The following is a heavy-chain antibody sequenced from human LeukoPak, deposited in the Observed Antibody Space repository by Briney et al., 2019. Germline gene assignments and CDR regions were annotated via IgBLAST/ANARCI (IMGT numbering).Heavy chain of an antibody. CDR3: ARSGYSSGWYFDY. CDR2: IYYSGST. CDR1: GGSISSSSYY. Sequence: SETLSLACTVSGGSISSSSYYWGWIRQPPGKGLEWIGYIYYSGSTYYNPSLKSRVTMSVDTSKNQFSLKLSSVTAVDTAVYYCARSGYSSGWYFDYWGQGTLVTVSS. V-gene: IGHV4-39*07. D-gene: IGHD6-19*01. J-gene: IGHJ4*02.